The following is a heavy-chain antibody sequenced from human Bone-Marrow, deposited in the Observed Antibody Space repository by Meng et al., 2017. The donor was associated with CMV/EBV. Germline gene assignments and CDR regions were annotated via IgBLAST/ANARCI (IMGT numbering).Heavy chain of an antibody. Sequence: GGSLRLSCAASGFTVSSNYMSWVRQAPGKGLEWVSYISSSSSTIYYADSVKGRFTISRDNAKNSLYLQMNSLRAEDTAVYYCARGADFWSGYYNDAFDIWGQGTMVTVSS. D-gene: IGHD3-3*01. CDR3: ARGADFWSGYYNDAFDI. J-gene: IGHJ3*02. V-gene: IGHV3-48*04. CDR1: GFTVSSNY. CDR2: ISSSSSTI.